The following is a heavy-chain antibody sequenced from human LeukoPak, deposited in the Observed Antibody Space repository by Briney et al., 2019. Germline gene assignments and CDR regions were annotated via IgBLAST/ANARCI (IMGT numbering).Heavy chain of an antibody. D-gene: IGHD3-22*01. V-gene: IGHV1-69*06. J-gene: IGHJ3*02. CDR1: GGTFSSNA. CDR2: IIPIFGTA. Sequence: SVKVSCKASGGTFSSNAISWVRQAPGQGLEWMGGIIPIFGTANYAQKFQGRVTITADKSTSTAYMELRSLRSDDTAVYYCARITMIVVVTPPDIWGQGTMVTVSS. CDR3: ARITMIVVVTPPDI.